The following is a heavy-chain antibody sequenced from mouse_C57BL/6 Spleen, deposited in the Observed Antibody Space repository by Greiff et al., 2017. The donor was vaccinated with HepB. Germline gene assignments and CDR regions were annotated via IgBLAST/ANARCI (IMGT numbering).Heavy chain of an antibody. V-gene: IGHV8-12*01. Sequence: QVTLKESGPGILQSSQTLSLTCSFSGFSLSTSGMGVSWIRQPSGKGLEWLAHIYWDDDKRYNPSLKSRLTISKDTSRNQVFLKITSVDTADTATYYCARSYDTRGVCWFAYWGQGTLVTVSA. J-gene: IGHJ3*01. D-gene: IGHD2-3*01. CDR3: ARSYDTRGVCWFAY. CDR2: IYWDDDK. CDR1: GFSLSTSGMG.